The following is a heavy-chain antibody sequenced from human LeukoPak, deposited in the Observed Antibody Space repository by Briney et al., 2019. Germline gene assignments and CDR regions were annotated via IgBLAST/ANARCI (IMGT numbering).Heavy chain of an antibody. J-gene: IGHJ4*02. D-gene: IGHD4-17*01. CDR3: ARRKGYGDYLDY. Sequence: SETLSLTCTVSGGSVSSRRYYWTWIRQPPGKGLEWIGYIYYSGSTNYNPSLKSRLTISLDTSKNQFSLKLSSVTAADTAVYYCARRKGYGDYLDYWGQGTLVTVSS. V-gene: IGHV4-61*01. CDR2: IYYSGST. CDR1: GGSVSSRRYY.